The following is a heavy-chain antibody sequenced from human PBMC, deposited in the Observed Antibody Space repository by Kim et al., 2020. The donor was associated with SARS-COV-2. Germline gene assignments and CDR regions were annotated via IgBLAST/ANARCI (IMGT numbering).Heavy chain of an antibody. CDR1: GYTFTKHA. CDR3: ARGDCSSTSCYSMDV. D-gene: IGHD2-2*01. CDR2: INTDNGNP. V-gene: IGHV7-4-1*02. J-gene: IGHJ6*02. Sequence: ASVKVSCKASGYTFTKHAMNWVRLAPGQGLEWMGWINTDNGNPTYAQGFRGWYVFSLDSSVSTAYLQISSLKAEDTAVYYCARGDCSSTSCYSMDVWGHGTTVTVSS.